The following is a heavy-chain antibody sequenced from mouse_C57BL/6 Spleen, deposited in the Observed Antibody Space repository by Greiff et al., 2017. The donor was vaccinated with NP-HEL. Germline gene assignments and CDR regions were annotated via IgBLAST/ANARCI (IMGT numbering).Heavy chain of an antibody. V-gene: IGHV1-82*01. CDR1: GYAFSSSW. D-gene: IGHD2-10*01. CDR3: ARTYYGIYYFDY. Sequence: QVQLQQSGPELVKPGASVKISCKASGYAFSSSWMNWVKQRPGKGLEWIGRIYPGDGDTNYNGKFKGKATLTADKSSSTAYMQLSSLTSEDSAVYFCARTYYGIYYFDYWGQGTTLTVSS. CDR2: IYPGDGDT. J-gene: IGHJ2*01.